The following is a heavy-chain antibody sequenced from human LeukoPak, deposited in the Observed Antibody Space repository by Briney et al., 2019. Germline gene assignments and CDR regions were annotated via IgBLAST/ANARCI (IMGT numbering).Heavy chain of an antibody. Sequence: ASVKVSCKASGYTFTASYMHWVRQAPGQGLEWMGSLNPNNGGTNYAQKFQGRVTMTRDTSISTAYMELSRLRSDDTAVYYCARVDYYDSSGYHGENYFDYWGQGTLVTVSS. CDR3: ARVDYYDSSGYHGENYFDY. D-gene: IGHD3-22*01. J-gene: IGHJ4*02. CDR1: GYTFTASY. CDR2: LNPNNGGT. V-gene: IGHV1-2*02.